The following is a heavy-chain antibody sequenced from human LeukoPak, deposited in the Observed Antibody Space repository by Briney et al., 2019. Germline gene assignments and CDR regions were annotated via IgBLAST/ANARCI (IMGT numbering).Heavy chain of an antibody. Sequence: PGGSLRLSCAASGLHFSGTAMSWVRQAPGKGLEWVSAISHDGMNAHYADSVKGRFTISRDNSKKTVSLEMGSLTAADTGVYYCAKDGAQYSSGPECDPRGQGALVTVSP. CDR2: ISHDGMNA. CDR1: GLHFSGTA. V-gene: IGHV3-23*01. CDR3: AKDGAQYSSGPECDP. J-gene: IGHJ5*02. D-gene: IGHD6-19*01.